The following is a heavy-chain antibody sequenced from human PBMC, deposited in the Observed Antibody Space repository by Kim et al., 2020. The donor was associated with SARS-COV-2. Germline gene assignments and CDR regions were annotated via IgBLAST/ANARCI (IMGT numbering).Heavy chain of an antibody. CDR1: AVSITSNVYH. J-gene: IGHJ4*02. Sequence: SETLSLTCTVSAVSITSNVYHWVWIRQPPGEGLEWIGTIYYRGSTYYNPSLRSRLTISLDTSKNQFSLKVASVTAADTAVYYCARGVGLRFDRWDQGTLVTVSS. D-gene: IGHD1-26*01. CDR2: IYYRGST. CDR3: ARGVGLRFDR. V-gene: IGHV4-39*07.